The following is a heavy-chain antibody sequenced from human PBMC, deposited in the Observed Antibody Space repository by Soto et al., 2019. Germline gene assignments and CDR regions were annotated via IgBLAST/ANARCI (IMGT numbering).Heavy chain of an antibody. CDR3: TIPILEACLGFAS. V-gene: IGHV3-73*02. D-gene: IGHD2-15*01. CDR1: GFTFSDSP. J-gene: IGHJ5*02. Sequence: EVQLVESGGGLVQPGGSLKLSCAASGFTFSDSPMYWFRQASGQGLEWVGRIRTKANDYATQYAASVKGRFTISRDDSKNSAYLRMNSLKTEDTVVYYCTIPILEACLGFASWSQSALVTVSS. CDR2: IRTKANDYAT.